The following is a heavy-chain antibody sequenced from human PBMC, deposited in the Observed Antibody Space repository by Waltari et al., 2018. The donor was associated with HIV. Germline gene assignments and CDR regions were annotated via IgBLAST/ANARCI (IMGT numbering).Heavy chain of an antibody. J-gene: IGHJ4*02. V-gene: IGHV4-39*01. Sequence: QLQLQESGPGLVKPSETLSLTCTVSGGSISSSSYYWGWIRQPPGKGLEWIGSIYYSVSTYYNPSLKSLVTISVDTSKNQFSLKLSSVTAADTAVYYCASRSSWYSFDYWGQGTLVTVSS. CDR3: ASRSSWYSFDY. CDR2: IYYSVST. CDR1: GGSISSSSYY. D-gene: IGHD6-13*01.